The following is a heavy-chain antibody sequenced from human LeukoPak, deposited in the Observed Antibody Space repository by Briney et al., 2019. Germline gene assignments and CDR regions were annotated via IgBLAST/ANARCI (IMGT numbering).Heavy chain of an antibody. J-gene: IGHJ6*02. V-gene: IGHV3-30*18. D-gene: IGHD3-3*01. CDR1: GFTFSSYG. CDR3: AEDVLRDYYYGMDV. CDR2: ISYDGSNK. Sequence: PGRSLRLSCAASGFTFSSYGMHWVRQAPGKGLEWVAVISYDGSNKYYADSVKGRFTISRDNSKNTLYLQMNSLRAEDTAVYYCAEDVLRDYYYGMDVWGQGTTVTVSS.